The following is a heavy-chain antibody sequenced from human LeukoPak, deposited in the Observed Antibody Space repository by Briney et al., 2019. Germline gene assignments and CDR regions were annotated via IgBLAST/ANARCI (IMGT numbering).Heavy chain of an antibody. CDR1: GGTFSSYA. J-gene: IGHJ4*02. D-gene: IGHD2-2*01. CDR2: IIPIFGTA. Sequence: GASVKVSCKASGGTFSSYAISWVRQAPGQGLEWVGGIIPIFGTANYAQKFQGRVTITTDESTSTAYMELSSLRSEDTAVYYCARNEGYCRSTSCSSFDYWGQGTLVTVSS. V-gene: IGHV1-69*05. CDR3: ARNEGYCRSTSCSSFDY.